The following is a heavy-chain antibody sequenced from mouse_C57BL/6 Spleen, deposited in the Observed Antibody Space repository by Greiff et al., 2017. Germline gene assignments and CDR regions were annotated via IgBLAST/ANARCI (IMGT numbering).Heavy chain of an antibody. J-gene: IGHJ3*01. D-gene: IGHD2-4*01. CDR3: ARDYDYDGRFAY. V-gene: IGHV1-64*01. CDR1: GYTFTSYW. CDR2: IHPNSGST. Sequence: QVQLQQPGAELVKPGASVTLSCKASGYTFTSYWMHWVKQRPGQGLEWIGMIHPNSGSTNYNEKFKSKATLTVDKSSSTAYMQLSSLTSEDSAVYYCARDYDYDGRFAYWGQGTLVTVSA.